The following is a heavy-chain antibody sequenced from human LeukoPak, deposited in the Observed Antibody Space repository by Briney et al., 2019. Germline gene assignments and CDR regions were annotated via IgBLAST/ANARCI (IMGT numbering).Heavy chain of an antibody. V-gene: IGHV4-59*01. J-gene: IGHJ2*01. CDR2: VSYSGTT. Sequence: PSETLSFTCTVSGGSISSYYWTWIRQPPGKGLEWIGYVSYSGTTKYNPSLKSRVTMSVDMSKNRLSLRLTSVTAADTAVYYCARSGYSYDSAVYWNFDLWGRGTLVTVSS. CDR1: GGSISSYY. CDR3: ARSGYSYDSAVYWNFDL. D-gene: IGHD5-18*01.